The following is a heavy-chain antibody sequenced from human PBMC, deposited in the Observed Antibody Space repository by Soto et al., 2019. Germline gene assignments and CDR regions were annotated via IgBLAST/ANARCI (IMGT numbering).Heavy chain of an antibody. CDR1: GFTFSSYG. Sequence: PGGSLRLCCAASGFTFSSYGMHWVRQAPGKGLEWVAVISYDGSNKYYADSVKGRFTISRDNSKNTLYLQMNSLRAEDTAVYYCANMYYYDSSGYPTKTYYYYGMDVWGQGTTVTVSS. J-gene: IGHJ6*02. CDR2: ISYDGSNK. V-gene: IGHV3-30*18. D-gene: IGHD3-22*01. CDR3: ANMYYYDSSGYPTKTYYYYGMDV.